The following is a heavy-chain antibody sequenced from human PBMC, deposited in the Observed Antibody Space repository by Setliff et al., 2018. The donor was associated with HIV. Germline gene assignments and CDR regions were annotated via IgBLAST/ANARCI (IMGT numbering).Heavy chain of an antibody. J-gene: IGHJ5*02. CDR1: GGSISSGTYY. V-gene: IGHV4-39*02. CDR3: ARLLGVVITWWFDP. CDR2: IYSSGSP. D-gene: IGHD3-3*01. Sequence: SETLSLTCTVSGGSISSGTYYWSWIRQPPGKRLEWLGSIYSSGSPSYNPSLSSRLTISVDTSKNHVSLRLSSVTAADTAVYYCARLLGVVITWWFDPWGQGTLVTVSS.